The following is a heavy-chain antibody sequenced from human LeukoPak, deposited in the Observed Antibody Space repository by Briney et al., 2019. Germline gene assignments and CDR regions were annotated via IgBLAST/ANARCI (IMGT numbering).Heavy chain of an antibody. V-gene: IGHV3-30*02. CDR2: IRFDGSNQ. D-gene: IGHD5-18*01. CDR3: AKGYGESHFDS. CDR1: GFTFRSFG. J-gene: IGHJ4*02. Sequence: GGSLRLSCAASGFTFRSFGMHFVRQAPGKGLEWVAFIRFDGSNQYYIDSVKGRFTISRDNSNNTLFLQMSNLRGDDTAVYFCAKGYGESHFDSWGQGTLVTVSS.